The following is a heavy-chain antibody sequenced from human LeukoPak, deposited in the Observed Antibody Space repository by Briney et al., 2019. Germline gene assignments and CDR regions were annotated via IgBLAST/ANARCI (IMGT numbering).Heavy chain of an antibody. CDR2: ISAYNGNT. CDR3: ARLGFGYYGSGSYSY. CDR1: GYTFTGYY. Sequence: ASVKVSCKASGYTFTGYYMHWVRQAPGQGLEWMGWISAYNGNTNYAQKLQGRVTMTTDTSTSTAYMELRSLRSDDTAVYYCARLGFGYYGSGSYSYWGPGTLVTVSS. V-gene: IGHV1-18*04. D-gene: IGHD3-10*01. J-gene: IGHJ4*02.